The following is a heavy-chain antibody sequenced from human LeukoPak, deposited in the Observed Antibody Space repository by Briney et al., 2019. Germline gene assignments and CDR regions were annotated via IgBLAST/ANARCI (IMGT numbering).Heavy chain of an antibody. Sequence: GASVKVSCKASGYTFTRYYMHWVRQAPGQGLEWMGRINPNSGGTNYAQKFQGRVTMTRDTSISTAYMELSRLRSDDTAVYYCARAKASIAAFSAEYFQHWGQGTLVTVSS. CDR2: INPNSGGT. J-gene: IGHJ1*01. CDR1: GYTFTRYY. V-gene: IGHV1-2*06. CDR3: ARAKASIAAFSAEYFQH. D-gene: IGHD6-6*01.